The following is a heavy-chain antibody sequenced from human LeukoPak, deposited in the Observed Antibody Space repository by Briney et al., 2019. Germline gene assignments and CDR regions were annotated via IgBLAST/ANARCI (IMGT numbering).Heavy chain of an antibody. CDR1: GFTFTSDW. J-gene: IGHJ4*02. CDR3: GTSRTLDY. Sequence: PGGSLRLSCAASGFTFTSDWMSWVRQAPGKGLEGVANIKQDGSEKYYVDSVKGRFTISRGNANNSLYLQMNSLRAEDTAVYYCGTSRTLDYWGQGTLVTVSS. CDR2: IKQDGSEK. V-gene: IGHV3-7*01.